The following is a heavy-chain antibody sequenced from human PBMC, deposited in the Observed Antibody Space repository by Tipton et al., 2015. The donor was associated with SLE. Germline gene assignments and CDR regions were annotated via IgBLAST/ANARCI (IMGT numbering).Heavy chain of an antibody. CDR2: INHSGST. CDR3: ASRSKFYYYDSSGYYY. J-gene: IGHJ4*02. V-gene: IGHV4-34*01. Sequence: TLSLTCAVYGGSFSGYYWSWIRQPPGKGLEWIGEINHSGSTNYNPSLKSRVTISVDTSKNQFSLKLSSVTAADTAVYYCASRSKFYYYDSSGYYYWGQETLGIVSS. CDR1: GGSFSGYY. D-gene: IGHD3-22*01.